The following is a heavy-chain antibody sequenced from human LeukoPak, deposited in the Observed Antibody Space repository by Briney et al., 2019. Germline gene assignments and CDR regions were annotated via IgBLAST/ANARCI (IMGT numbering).Heavy chain of an antibody. CDR3: ARGKAARPGGWFDP. Sequence: SETLSLTCAVYGGSFSGYYWSWIRQPPGKGLEWIGEINYSGSTNYNPSLKSRVAISVDTSKNQFSLKLSSVTAADTAVYYCARGKAARPGGWFDPWGQGTLVTVSS. J-gene: IGHJ5*02. CDR2: INYSGST. D-gene: IGHD6-6*01. CDR1: GGSFSGYY. V-gene: IGHV4-34*01.